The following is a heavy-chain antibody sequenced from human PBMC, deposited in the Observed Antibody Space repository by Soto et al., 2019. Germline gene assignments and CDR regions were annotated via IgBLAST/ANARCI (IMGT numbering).Heavy chain of an antibody. Sequence: RLCCAASGFTFSSYGMHWVLQAPGKGLEWVAVISYDGSNKYYADSVKGRFTISRDNSKNTLYLQMNSLRAEDTAVYYCAKYAPATKYYYDSSGYLHFDYWGQGTLVTVSS. V-gene: IGHV3-30*18. CDR2: ISYDGSNK. CDR1: GFTFSSYG. D-gene: IGHD3-22*01. CDR3: AKYAPATKYYYDSSGYLHFDY. J-gene: IGHJ4*02.